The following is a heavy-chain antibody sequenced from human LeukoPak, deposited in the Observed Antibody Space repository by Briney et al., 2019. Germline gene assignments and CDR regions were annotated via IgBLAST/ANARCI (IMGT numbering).Heavy chain of an antibody. D-gene: IGHD1-26*01. CDR3: ARDLSGSLDI. CDR1: GFTVSSNY. CDR2: IYSGGST. Sequence: GGSLRPSCAASGFTVSSNYMSWVRQAPGKGLEWVSVIYSGGSTYYADSVKGRFTISRDNSKSTLYLQMNSLRAEDTAVYYCARDLSGSLDIWGQGTMVTVSS. J-gene: IGHJ3*02. V-gene: IGHV3-66*01.